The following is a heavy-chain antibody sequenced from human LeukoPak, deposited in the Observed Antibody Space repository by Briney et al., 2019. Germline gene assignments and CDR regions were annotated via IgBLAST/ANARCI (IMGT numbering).Heavy chain of an antibody. CDR2: IGHDGIYK. V-gene: IGHV3-33*01. CDR3: ARDHCSRANCYEYQYNGLGV. Sequence: GRSLRLSCAASGFTFSVYGMPWVRQAPGKGLEWLAVIGHDGIYKLYPDSVKGRFTTSRDNSKNTLYRQMDRLRAEDTAVYYCARDHCSRANCYEYQYNGLGVWGQGTTVTVSS. CDR1: GFTFSVYG. D-gene: IGHD2-2*01. J-gene: IGHJ6*02.